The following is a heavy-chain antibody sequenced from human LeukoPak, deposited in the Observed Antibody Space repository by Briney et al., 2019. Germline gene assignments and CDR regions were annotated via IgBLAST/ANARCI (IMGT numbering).Heavy chain of an antibody. Sequence: GGSLRLSCAASGFTFSSYAMSWVRQAPGKGLEWVSAISGSGGSTYHADSVKGRFTISRHNSRNTLYLQMNSLRAEDTAVYYCARVDTVMAYYFDLWGQGTLVTVSS. CDR1: GFTFSSYA. CDR3: ARVDTVMAYYFDL. J-gene: IGHJ4*02. CDR2: ISGSGGST. D-gene: IGHD5-18*01. V-gene: IGHV3-23*01.